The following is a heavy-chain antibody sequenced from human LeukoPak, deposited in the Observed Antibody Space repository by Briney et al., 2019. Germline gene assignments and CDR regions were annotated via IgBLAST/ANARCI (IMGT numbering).Heavy chain of an antibody. CDR1: GGSISSYY. D-gene: IGHD3-10*01. Sequence: SETLSLTCTVSGGSISSYYWSWIRQPPGKGLEWIGYIYYSGSTNYNPSLKSRVTISVDTSKNQFSLKVSSVTAADTAVYYCARDARGSSYMDVWGQGTTVTVSS. V-gene: IGHV4-59*01. J-gene: IGHJ6*02. CDR2: IYYSGST. CDR3: ARDARGSSYMDV.